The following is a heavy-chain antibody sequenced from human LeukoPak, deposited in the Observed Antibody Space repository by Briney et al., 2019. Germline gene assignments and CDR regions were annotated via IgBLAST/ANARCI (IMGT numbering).Heavy chain of an antibody. CDR1: GFSFSNYW. Sequence: PGGSLRLSCAGSGFSFSNYWMSWVRQAPGKGLEWVANVRPDGSETQYVASMKGRFTVSRDNSENSLYLRMSSLRAEDTAVYYCATTTRSSSWDYWGQGTLVTVSS. J-gene: IGHJ4*02. CDR2: VRPDGSET. CDR3: ATTTRSSSWDY. V-gene: IGHV3-7*01. D-gene: IGHD2-2*01.